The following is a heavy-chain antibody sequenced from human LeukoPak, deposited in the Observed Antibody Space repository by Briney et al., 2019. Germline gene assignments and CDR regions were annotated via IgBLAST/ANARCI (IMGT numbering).Heavy chain of an antibody. CDR3: ARGPFGTDAFDI. V-gene: IGHV1-18*01. CDR2: ISTYNGNT. D-gene: IGHD3-10*01. CDR1: GYTFNNYG. J-gene: IGHJ3*02. Sequence: GASVKVSCKASGYTFNNYGISWVRQAPGRGLEWMGWISTYNGNTYHAQKLQGRVTMTTDTSTTTAYMELRSLRSDDTAVYYCARGPFGTDAFDIWGQGTMVTVSS.